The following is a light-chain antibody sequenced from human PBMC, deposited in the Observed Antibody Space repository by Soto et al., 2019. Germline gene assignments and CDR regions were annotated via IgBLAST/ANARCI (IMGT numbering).Light chain of an antibody. CDR2: GAS. V-gene: IGKV3-20*01. J-gene: IGKJ3*01. CDR3: QQYDSSPLA. CDR1: QSVSSNY. Sequence: PGERATLSCRASQSVSSNYLARYQQKPGQAPRLLIYGASRRATGIPDRFSGSGSGTDFTLTISRLEPEDFAVYYCQQYDSSPLAFGPGTKVDIK.